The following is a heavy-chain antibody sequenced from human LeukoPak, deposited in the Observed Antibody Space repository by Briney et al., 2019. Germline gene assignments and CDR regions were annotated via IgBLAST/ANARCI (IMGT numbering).Heavy chain of an antibody. CDR3: ARDRAVYGGKGSLGY. CDR2: ISAYNGNT. Sequence: GASVKVSCKASGGTFSSYAISWVRQAPGQGLEWMGWISAYNGNTNYAQKLQGRVTMTTDTSTSTAYMELRSLRSDDTAVYYCARDRAVYGGKGSLGYWGQGTLVTVSS. D-gene: IGHD4-23*01. CDR1: GGTFSSYA. J-gene: IGHJ4*02. V-gene: IGHV1-18*01.